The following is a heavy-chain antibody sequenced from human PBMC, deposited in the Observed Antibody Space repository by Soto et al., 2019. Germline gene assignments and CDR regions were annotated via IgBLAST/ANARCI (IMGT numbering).Heavy chain of an antibody. Sequence: PSQTLSLTCAISGDSVSSNTAAWNWIRSSPSRGLEWLGRTYYRSNWRHDYAVSVKSRITVNPATSKNHFSLQLNSVTPDDTAVYYCARGVAGSGFDLWGQGTRVTVSS. J-gene: IGHJ4*02. CDR1: GDSVSSNTAA. V-gene: IGHV6-1*01. D-gene: IGHD6-19*01. CDR2: TYYRSNWRH. CDR3: ARGVAGSGFDL.